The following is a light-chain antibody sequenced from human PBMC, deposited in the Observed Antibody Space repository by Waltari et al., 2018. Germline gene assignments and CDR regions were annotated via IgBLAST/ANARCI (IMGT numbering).Light chain of an antibody. V-gene: IGLV1-47*01. Sequence: QSVLTQPPSASGTTGPRVTTFCSGSRFTTGSNYVSWYQQVPGTAHKLLIYRNNQRPSGVPDRFSGSKAGTSASLASSGLRSEDEVDYYCAAWDDSLSGRVFGGGTKVTVL. CDR1: RFTTGSNY. CDR2: RNN. CDR3: AAWDDSLSGRV. J-gene: IGLJ3*02.